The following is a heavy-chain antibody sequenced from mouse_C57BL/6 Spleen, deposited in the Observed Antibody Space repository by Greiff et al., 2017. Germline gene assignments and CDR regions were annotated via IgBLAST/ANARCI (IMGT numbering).Heavy chain of an antibody. V-gene: IGHV5-9*01. D-gene: IGHD4-1*01. Sequence: EVQRVESGGGLVKPGGSLKLSCAASGFTFSSYTMSWVRQTPEKRLEWVATISGGGGNTYYPDSVKGRFTISRDNAKNTLYLQMSSLRSEDTALYYCARHLLTGPWFAYWGQGTLVTVSA. CDR2: ISGGGGNT. J-gene: IGHJ3*01. CDR1: GFTFSSYT. CDR3: ARHLLTGPWFAY.